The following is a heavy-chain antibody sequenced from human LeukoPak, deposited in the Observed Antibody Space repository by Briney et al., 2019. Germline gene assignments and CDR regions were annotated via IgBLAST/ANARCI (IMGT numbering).Heavy chain of an antibody. Sequence: GGSLRLSCAASGFNFRNSWMTWVRQAPGKGLEWVANIKEDGSAKNYVDSVKGRFTISRDNAKNSLYLQMNSLRDEDTALYYCAKAGIGVVGYFDYWGQGTLVTVSS. D-gene: IGHD6-19*01. CDR1: GFNFRNSW. CDR3: AKAGIGVVGYFDY. J-gene: IGHJ4*02. CDR2: IKEDGSAK. V-gene: IGHV3-7*05.